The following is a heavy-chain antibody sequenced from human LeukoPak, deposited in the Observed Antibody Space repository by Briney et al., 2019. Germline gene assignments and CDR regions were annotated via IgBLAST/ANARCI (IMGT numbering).Heavy chain of an antibody. J-gene: IGHJ4*02. CDR3: ARDAFSSSSAD. CDR1: GGSISSSSYY. Sequence: SETLSLTCTVSGGSISSSSYYWGWIRQPPGKGLEWIGSIYYSGSTYYNPSLKSRVTISVDTSKNQSSLKLSSVTAADTAVYYCARDAFSSSSADWGQGTLVTVAS. D-gene: IGHD6-6*01. CDR2: IYYSGST. V-gene: IGHV4-39*02.